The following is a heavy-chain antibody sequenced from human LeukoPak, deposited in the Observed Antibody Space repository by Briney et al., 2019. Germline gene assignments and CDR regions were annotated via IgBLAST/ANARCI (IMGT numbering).Heavy chain of an antibody. J-gene: IGHJ6*03. CDR1: GFIFSSYA. CDR2: ISRSGEDT. V-gene: IGHV3-23*01. D-gene: IGHD5-12*01. CDR3: ARGGSIGWLRLRDYYYMDV. Sequence: PGGSLRLSCAASGFIFSSYAMSWVRQAPGKGLEWVSAISRSGEDTYYADSVKGRFTISRDNSKNTLFLQMGSLRVEDMAVYYCARGGSIGWLRLRDYYYMDVWGKGTTVTISS.